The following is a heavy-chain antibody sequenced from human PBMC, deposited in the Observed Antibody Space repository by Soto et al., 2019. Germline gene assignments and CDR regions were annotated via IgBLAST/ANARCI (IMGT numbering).Heavy chain of an antibody. Sequence: PSETLSLTCAVYGGSFSGYYWSWIRQPPGKGLEWIGSLHYSGSTYYNPSLKSRVSISVDTSKIQFSLKLSSVTAADTAVYYCARQVLGSDYYGMDVWGQGTTVTVSS. J-gene: IGHJ6*02. CDR2: LHYSGST. CDR3: ARQVLGSDYYGMDV. V-gene: IGHV4-34*01. CDR1: GGSFSGYY. D-gene: IGHD3-10*01.